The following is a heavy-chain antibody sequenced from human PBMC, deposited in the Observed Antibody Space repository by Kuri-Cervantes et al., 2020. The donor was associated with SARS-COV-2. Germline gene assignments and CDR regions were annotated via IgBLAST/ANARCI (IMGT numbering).Heavy chain of an antibody. Sequence: SETLSLTCTVSGGSISSYYWGWIRQPPGKGLEWIGYIYYSGSTNYNPSLKSRVTISLDTSRNRFSLKLSSVTAADSAVYYCARSGYYSRGVTYYYMDVWDKGTTVTVSS. V-gene: IGHV4-59*12. CDR3: ARSGYYSRGVTYYYMDV. CDR1: GGSISSYY. D-gene: IGHD3-22*01. J-gene: IGHJ6*03. CDR2: IYYSGST.